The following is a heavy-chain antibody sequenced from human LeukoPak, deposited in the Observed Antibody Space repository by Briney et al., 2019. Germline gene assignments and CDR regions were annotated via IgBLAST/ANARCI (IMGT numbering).Heavy chain of an antibody. CDR3: AREGSGTHYYYYGMDV. Sequence: GGSLRLSCAASGFTFSSYSMNWVRQAPGKGLEWVSYISSSSSTIYYADSVKGRFTISRDNAKNSLYLQMNSLRAEDTAVYYCAREGSGTHYYYYGMDVWGQGTTVTVSS. J-gene: IGHJ6*02. CDR1: GFTFSSYS. CDR2: ISSSSSTI. V-gene: IGHV3-48*04. D-gene: IGHD3-10*01.